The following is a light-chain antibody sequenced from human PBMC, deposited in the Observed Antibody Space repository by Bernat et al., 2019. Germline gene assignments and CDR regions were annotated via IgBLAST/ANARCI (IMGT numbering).Light chain of an antibody. Sequence: SYELTQPPSVSVSPGQTATITCSGDRLGDRYTSWYQQKPGQSPVLVIFRHNKRPPGIPERFSGSNSGNTATLTISGTQAMDEGDYYCQAWDGTTDVVFGGGTKLTVL. CDR2: RHN. V-gene: IGLV3-1*01. CDR3: QAWDGTTDVV. J-gene: IGLJ2*01. CDR1: RLGDRY.